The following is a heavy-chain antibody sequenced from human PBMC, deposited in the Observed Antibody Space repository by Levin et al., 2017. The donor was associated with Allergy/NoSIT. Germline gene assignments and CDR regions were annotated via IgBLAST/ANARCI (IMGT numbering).Heavy chain of an antibody. CDR3: ARALRYDSSGTRSNIKAAYRPYYFDY. CDR1: GFTVSSNY. J-gene: IGHJ4*02. V-gene: IGHV3-53*01. CDR2: IYSGGST. Sequence: GGSLRLSCAASGFTVSSNYMSWVRQAPGKGLEWVSVIYSGGSTYYADSVKGRFTISRDNSKNTLYLQMNSLRAEDTAVYYCARALRYDSSGTRSNIKAAYRPYYFDYWGQGTLVTVSS. D-gene: IGHD3-22*01.